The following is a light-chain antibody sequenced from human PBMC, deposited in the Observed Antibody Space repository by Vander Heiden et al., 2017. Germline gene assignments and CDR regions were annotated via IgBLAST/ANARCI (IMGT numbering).Light chain of an antibody. CDR1: QSVSSN. V-gene: IGKV3-15*01. J-gene: IGKJ2*01. CDR3: QQCHNWPRT. CDR2: GAS. Sequence: EIVITQSPATLSASPGERATLSCRASQSVSSNLAWYQQRRGQAPRLLIYGASTRATGIPARFSGSGSGTEFTLTISSLQSEDFAVYYCQQCHNWPRTFGQGTKLEIK.